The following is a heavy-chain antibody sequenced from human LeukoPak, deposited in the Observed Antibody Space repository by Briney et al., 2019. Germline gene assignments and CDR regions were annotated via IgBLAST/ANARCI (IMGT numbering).Heavy chain of an antibody. D-gene: IGHD2-15*01. CDR3: ARGLSRYNKVVVAATRD. V-gene: IGHV1-8*03. J-gene: IGHJ4*02. CDR1: GYTFTSYD. CDR2: MNPNSGNT. Sequence: ASVKVSCKASGYTFTSYDINWVRRATGQGLEWMGWMNPNSGNTGYAQKFQGRVTITRNTSISTAYMELSSLRSEDTAVYYCARGLSRYNKVVVAATRDWGQGTLVTVSS.